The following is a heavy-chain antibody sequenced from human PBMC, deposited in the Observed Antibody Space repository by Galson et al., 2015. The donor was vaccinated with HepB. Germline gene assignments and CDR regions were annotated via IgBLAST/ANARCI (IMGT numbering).Heavy chain of an antibody. CDR3: AGPLRFLVPHDY. CDR1: GLTFSDYS. Sequence: SLRLSCAASGLTFSDYSMNWVRQAPGKGLEWVAYISSSSNTIYYADSVKGRFTISRDNAKKSLYLQMNTLRAEDTAVYYCAGPLRFLVPHDYWGQGTRVTVSS. J-gene: IGHJ4*02. D-gene: IGHD3-3*01. V-gene: IGHV3-48*04. CDR2: ISSSSNTI.